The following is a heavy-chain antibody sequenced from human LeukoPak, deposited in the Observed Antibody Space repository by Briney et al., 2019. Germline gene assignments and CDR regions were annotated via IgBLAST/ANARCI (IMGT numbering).Heavy chain of an antibody. J-gene: IGHJ5*02. CDR2: ISGSGGSI. CDR3: AKGSSSWSTYWFDP. CDR1: GFTFSSYA. Sequence: PGGSLRLSCAASGFTFSSYAMSWVRQAPGKGLEWVSAISGSGGSIYYADSVKGRFTISRDNSKNTLYLQMNSLRAEDTAVYYCAKGSSSWSTYWFDPWGQGTLVTVSS. D-gene: IGHD6-13*01. V-gene: IGHV3-23*01.